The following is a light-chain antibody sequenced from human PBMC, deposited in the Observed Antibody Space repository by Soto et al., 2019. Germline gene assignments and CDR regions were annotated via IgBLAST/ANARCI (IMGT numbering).Light chain of an antibody. CDR2: GAS. Sequence: EIVLTQSPGTLSLSPGERATLSCRASQSVSSYLGCYQQRPGQAPRLLIYGASSRATGIPDRFSGSGSGTDFTLTISRLEPEDFAVYYCQQYSNLITFGQGTRLEIK. CDR3: QQYSNLIT. V-gene: IGKV3-20*01. J-gene: IGKJ5*01. CDR1: QSVSSY.